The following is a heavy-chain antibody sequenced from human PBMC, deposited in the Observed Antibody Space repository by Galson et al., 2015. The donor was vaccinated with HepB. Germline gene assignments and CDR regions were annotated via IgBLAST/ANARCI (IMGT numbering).Heavy chain of an antibody. CDR1: GFTFDDYA. D-gene: IGHD3-9*01. V-gene: IGHV3-9*01. Sequence: SLRLSCAASGFTFDDYAMHWVRQAPGKGLEWVSGISWSSGSIGYADSVKGRFTISRDNAKNSLYLQMNSLRAEDTALYYCAKDLYPQRVIYDILTGLGGPIDYWGQGTLVTVSS. CDR3: AKDLYPQRVIYDILTGLGGPIDY. J-gene: IGHJ4*02. CDR2: ISWSSGSI.